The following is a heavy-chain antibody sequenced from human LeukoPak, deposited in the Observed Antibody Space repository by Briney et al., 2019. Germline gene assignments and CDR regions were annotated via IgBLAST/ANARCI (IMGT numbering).Heavy chain of an antibody. V-gene: IGHV3-23*01. CDR2: ISGSGDNT. CDR3: IVFGDSNH. J-gene: IGHJ5*02. CDR1: GFTFSSYA. D-gene: IGHD4-17*01. Sequence: GGSLRLSCAASGFTFSSYAMSWVRQVPGKGLEWVSVISGSGDNTYYADSVKGRFTIPRDNSKNMLYLQMNSLRAEDTAVYYCIVFGDSNHWGQGTLVTVSS.